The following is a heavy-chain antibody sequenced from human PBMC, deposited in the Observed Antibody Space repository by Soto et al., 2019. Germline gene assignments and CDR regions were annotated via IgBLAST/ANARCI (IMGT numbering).Heavy chain of an antibody. Sequence: GGSLRLSCAASGFTFSSYDMSWVRQAPGKGLEWVSAISGSGGSTYYTDSVKGRFTISRDNSKNTLYLQMNSLRAEDTAVYYCARDGAARSFDYWGQGTLVTVSS. J-gene: IGHJ4*02. CDR2: ISGSGGST. D-gene: IGHD6-6*01. CDR3: ARDGAARSFDY. V-gene: IGHV3-23*01. CDR1: GFTFSSYD.